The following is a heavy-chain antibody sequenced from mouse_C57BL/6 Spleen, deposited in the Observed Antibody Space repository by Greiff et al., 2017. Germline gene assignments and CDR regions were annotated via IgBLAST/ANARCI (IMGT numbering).Heavy chain of an antibody. Sequence: VKLMESGPELVKPGASVKLSCKASGYTFTSYDINWVKQRPGQGLEWIGWIYPRDGSTKYNEKFKGKATLTVDTSSSTAYMELHSLTSEDSAVYFCARKTNYYGSSYWGQGTTLTVSS. CDR2: IYPRDGST. CDR3: ARKTNYYGSSY. J-gene: IGHJ2*01. D-gene: IGHD1-1*01. V-gene: IGHV1-85*01. CDR1: GYTFTSYD.